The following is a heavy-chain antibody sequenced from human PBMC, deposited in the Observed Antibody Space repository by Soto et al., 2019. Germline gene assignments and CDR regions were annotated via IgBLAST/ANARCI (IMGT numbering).Heavy chain of an antibody. V-gene: IGHV1-3*01. J-gene: IGHJ3*02. CDR3: AREDAVPAAALLRYFDWSPGDAFDI. D-gene: IGHD3-9*01. Sequence: ASVKVSCKASGYTFTSYAMHWVRQAPGQRLEWMGWINAGNGNTKYSQKFQGRVTITRDTSASTAYMELSSLRSEDTAVYYCAREDAVPAAALLRYFDWSPGDAFDIWGQGTMVTVSS. CDR1: GYTFTSYA. CDR2: INAGNGNT.